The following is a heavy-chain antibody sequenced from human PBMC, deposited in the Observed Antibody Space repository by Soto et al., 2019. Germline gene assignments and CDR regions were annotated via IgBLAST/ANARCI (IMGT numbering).Heavy chain of an antibody. Sequence: SETLSLTCTVSGGSVSSSSCYWGWIRQPPGKGLEWIGSIYYSGSTYYNPSLKSRVTISVDTSKNQFSLKLSSVTAADTAVYYCARHGHCSSTSCYASFDYWGQGTLVTVSS. CDR1: GGSVSSSSCY. CDR3: ARHGHCSSTSCYASFDY. V-gene: IGHV4-39*01. J-gene: IGHJ4*02. D-gene: IGHD2-2*01. CDR2: IYYSGST.